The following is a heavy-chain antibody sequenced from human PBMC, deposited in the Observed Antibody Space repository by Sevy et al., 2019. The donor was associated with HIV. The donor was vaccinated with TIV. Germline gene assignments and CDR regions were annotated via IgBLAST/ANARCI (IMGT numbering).Heavy chain of an antibody. CDR2: INADGSDT. CDR1: ELTFDNYW. J-gene: IGHJ4*02. CDR3: ATSTMMAASSLFDY. V-gene: IGHV3-7*03. D-gene: IGHD3-22*01. Sequence: GGSLRLSCTASELTFDNYWMSWVRQAPGQGPEWVAAINADGSDTYYADSVNGRFTISRDNAKELLFLQMNNMRADDTAMYYWATSTMMAASSLFDYWGRGTMVTVSS.